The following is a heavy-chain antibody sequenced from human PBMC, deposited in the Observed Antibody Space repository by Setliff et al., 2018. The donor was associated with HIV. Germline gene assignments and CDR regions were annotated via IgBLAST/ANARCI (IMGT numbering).Heavy chain of an antibody. CDR2: IYTSGST. CDR3: ARRDSYYDILTGRAFDAFDI. V-gene: IGHV4-61*09. CDR1: GGSISSGSYY. D-gene: IGHD3-9*01. J-gene: IGHJ3*02. Sequence: SETLSLTCTVSGGSISSGSYYWSWIRQPAGKGLEWIGHIYTSGSTNYNPSLKSRVIISIDTSKNQFSLKLFSVTAADTAVYYCARRDSYYDILTGRAFDAFDIWGQGTVVTVSS.